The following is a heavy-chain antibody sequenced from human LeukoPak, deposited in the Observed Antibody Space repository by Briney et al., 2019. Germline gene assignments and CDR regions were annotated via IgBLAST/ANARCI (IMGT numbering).Heavy chain of an antibody. D-gene: IGHD2-2*02. CDR2: INPNSGGT. CDR1: GYTFTGYY. CDR3: ARGYCSSTSCYIFNWFDP. Sequence: ASVKVSCKASGYTFTGYYMHWVRQAPGHGLEWMGWINPNSGGTNYAQKFQGRVTMTRDTSISTAYMELSRLRSDDTAVYYCARGYCSSTSCYIFNWFDPWGQGTLVTVSS. J-gene: IGHJ5*02. V-gene: IGHV1-2*02.